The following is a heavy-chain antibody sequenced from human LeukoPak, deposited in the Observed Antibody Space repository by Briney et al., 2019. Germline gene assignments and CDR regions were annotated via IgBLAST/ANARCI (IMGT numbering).Heavy chain of an antibody. V-gene: IGHV3-73*01. J-gene: IGHJ4*02. CDR2: IRRKDYSYAT. D-gene: IGHD1-1*01. CDR1: GFSFSDSA. Sequence: GGSLRLSCAASGFSFSDSALHWVRQASGKGLEWVGRIRRKDYSYATAYAASVKGRFTISRDDSKNTAYLQMNSLKTEDTAVYYCAREDPTVMFDYWGQGTLVTVSS. CDR3: AREDPTVMFDY.